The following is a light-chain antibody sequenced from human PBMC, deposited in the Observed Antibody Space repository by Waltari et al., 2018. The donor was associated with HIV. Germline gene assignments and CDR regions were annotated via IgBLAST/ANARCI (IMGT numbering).Light chain of an antibody. J-gene: IGLJ2*01. CDR2: GVI. CDR3: SSHTSISTLAVV. Sequence: QSALTQPASVSGSPGQSITISCTGTSSDVGGYTYVSWYQQHPGKAPILMIYGVINRPSGVSNRFSGSNSGNTASLTISGLQAEDEADYYGSSHTSISTLAVVFGGGTKLTVL. V-gene: IGLV2-14*01. CDR1: SSDVGGYTY.